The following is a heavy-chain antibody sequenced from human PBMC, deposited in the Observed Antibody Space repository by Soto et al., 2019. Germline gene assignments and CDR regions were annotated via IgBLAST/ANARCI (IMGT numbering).Heavy chain of an antibody. CDR1: GYTFTGYY. CDR2: INPNSGGT. CDR3: ARGPSIAARWGPGWFDP. D-gene: IGHD6-6*01. Sequence: ASVKVSCTASGYTFTGYYMHWVRQAPGQGLEWMGWINPNSGGTNYAQKFQGWVTMTRDTSISTAYMELSRLRSDDTAVYYCARGPSIAARWGPGWFDPWGQGTLVTVSS. J-gene: IGHJ5*02. V-gene: IGHV1-2*04.